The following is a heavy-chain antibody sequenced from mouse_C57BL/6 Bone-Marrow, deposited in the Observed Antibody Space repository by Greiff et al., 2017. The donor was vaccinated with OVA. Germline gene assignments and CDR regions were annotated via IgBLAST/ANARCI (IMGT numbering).Heavy chain of an antibody. J-gene: IGHJ3*01. Sequence: QVQLQQPGAELVKPGASVKLSCKASGYTFTSYWMHWVKQRPGQGLEWIGMIHPNSGSTNYNEKFKSKATLTVDKSSSTAYMQLSSLTSEDSAVYYCARWGPFYYDYDAFAYWGQGTLVTVSA. D-gene: IGHD2-4*01. CDR3: ARWGPFYYDYDAFAY. CDR1: GYTFTSYW. V-gene: IGHV1-64*01. CDR2: IHPNSGST.